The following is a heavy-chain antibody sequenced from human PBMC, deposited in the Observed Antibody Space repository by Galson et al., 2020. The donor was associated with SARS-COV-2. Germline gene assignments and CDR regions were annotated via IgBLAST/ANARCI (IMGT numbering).Heavy chain of an antibody. CDR1: GFTFSSYS. CDR2: ISSSSSYI. J-gene: IGHJ4*02. Sequence: GESLKISCAASGFTFSSYSMNWVRQAPGKGLEWVSSISSSSSYIYYADSVKGRFTISRDNAKNSLYLQMHSLRAEDTAVYYCASPRGYSYGPFDYWGQGTLVTVSS. V-gene: IGHV3-21*01. CDR3: ASPRGYSYGPFDY. D-gene: IGHD5-18*01.